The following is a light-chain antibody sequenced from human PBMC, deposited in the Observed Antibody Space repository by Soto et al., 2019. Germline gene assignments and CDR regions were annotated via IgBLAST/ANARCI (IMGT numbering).Light chain of an antibody. CDR2: GSS. Sequence: EMVLTQSPGTLSLSPGERATLSCRASQSVSSSYLAWYQQKPGQAPRLRIYGSSSRATGIPDRFSGSGSGTDFTLTISRLEPEDFAAYYCQQYGSSPPYTFGQGTKLEIK. CDR1: QSVSSSY. CDR3: QQYGSSPPYT. J-gene: IGKJ2*01. V-gene: IGKV3-20*01.